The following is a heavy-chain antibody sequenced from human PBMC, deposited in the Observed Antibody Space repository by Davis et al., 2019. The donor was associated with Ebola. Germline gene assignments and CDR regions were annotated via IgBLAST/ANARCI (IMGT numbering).Heavy chain of an antibody. Sequence: GESLKISCKGSGYSFTSYWIGWVRQMPGKGLEWMGIIYPGDSDTRYSPSFQGQVTISADKSISTAYLQWSSLKASDTAMYYCARGRASRGRYYYYYGMDVWGQGTTVTVSS. CDR3: ARGRASRGRYYYYYGMDV. D-gene: IGHD3-10*01. CDR1: GYSFTSYW. V-gene: IGHV5-51*01. J-gene: IGHJ6*02. CDR2: IYPGDSDT.